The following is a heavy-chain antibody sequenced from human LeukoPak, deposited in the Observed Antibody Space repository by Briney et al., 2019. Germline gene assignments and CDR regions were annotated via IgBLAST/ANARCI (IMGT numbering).Heavy chain of an antibody. V-gene: IGHV4-34*01. CDR2: INHSGST. J-gene: IGHJ4*02. D-gene: IGHD2-8*01. CDR1: GGSFSGYY. CDR3: ARGRKGVGRRGRYFDY. Sequence: KPSATLSLTCAVYGGSFSGYYWSWIRQPPGKGLEWIGEINHSGSTNYNPSLKSRVTISVDTSKNQFSLKLSSVTAADTAVYYCARGRKGVGRRGRYFDYWGQGTLVTVSS.